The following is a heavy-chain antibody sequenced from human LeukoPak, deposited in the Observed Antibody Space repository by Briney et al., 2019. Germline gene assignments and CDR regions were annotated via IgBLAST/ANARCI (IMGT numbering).Heavy chain of an antibody. CDR3: ARERGLRYFDWSNYFDY. CDR2: INTSGDSK. CDR1: GFTSSDSA. D-gene: IGHD3-9*01. J-gene: IGHJ4*02. V-gene: IGHV3-23*01. Sequence: GGSLRLSCAASGFTSSDSAMNWVRQAPGKGLEWVSAINTSGDSKFYADSVRGRFTISRDKSKNTLYLQMNSLRAEDTAVYYCARERGLRYFDWSNYFDYWGQGTLVTVSS.